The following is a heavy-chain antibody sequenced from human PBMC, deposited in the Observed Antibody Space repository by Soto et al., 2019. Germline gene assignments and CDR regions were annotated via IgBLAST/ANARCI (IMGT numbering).Heavy chain of an antibody. CDR2: IVPIFGTA. CDR3: ARGPYDFWSGYYTDYYYGMDV. J-gene: IGHJ6*02. V-gene: IGHV1-69*13. D-gene: IGHD3-3*01. Sequence: SVKVSCKASGGTFSSYAISWVRQAPGQGLEWMGGIVPIFGTANYAQKFQGRVTITADESTSTAYMELSSLRSEDTAVYYCARGPYDFWSGYYTDYYYGMDVWGQGTTVTVSS. CDR1: GGTFSSYA.